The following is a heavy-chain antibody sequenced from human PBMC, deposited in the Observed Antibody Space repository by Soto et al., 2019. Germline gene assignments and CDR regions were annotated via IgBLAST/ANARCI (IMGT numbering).Heavy chain of an antibody. CDR3: ARDSYAMSSFALDV. CDR1: GDSISSGGFP. D-gene: IGHD2-2*01. CDR2: VYRTGAT. J-gene: IGHJ6*02. V-gene: IGHV4-30-2*06. Sequence: QLQLQESGSGLVETAQTLSLTCIVSGDSISSGGFPWTWIRQSTGKGLEWIGYVYRTGATSYNPSLESRAIISVDTSRNQFSLKLMSVAPADSAVYFCARDSYAMSSFALDVWGRGTAVNVSS.